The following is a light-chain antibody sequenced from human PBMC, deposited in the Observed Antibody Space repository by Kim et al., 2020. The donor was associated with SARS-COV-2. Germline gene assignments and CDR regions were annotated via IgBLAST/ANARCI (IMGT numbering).Light chain of an antibody. J-gene: IGKJ4*01. Sequence: VSPGERATLACRASQSVNSNLAWYQQKPGQAPRLIIYGASTRATGIPARFSGSGSGTEFTLTISSLQSEDFAVYYCQQYNSWPLTFGGGTKVDIK. CDR2: GAS. V-gene: IGKV3-15*01. CDR1: QSVNSN. CDR3: QQYNSWPLT.